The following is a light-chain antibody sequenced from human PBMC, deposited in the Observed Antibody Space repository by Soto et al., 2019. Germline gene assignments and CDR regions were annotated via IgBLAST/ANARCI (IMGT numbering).Light chain of an antibody. Sequence: QSVLTQPASVSGSPGQSITISCTGSSSDVGTYNYVSWYQQHPDKVPKLIIYEVTYRPSGVSSRFSGSKSGNTASLTISGLRAEDEAEYYCSSYTDSSAVEVFXTGTKGTVL. CDR3: SSYTDSSAVEV. CDR2: EVT. V-gene: IGLV2-14*01. J-gene: IGLJ1*01. CDR1: SSDVGTYNY.